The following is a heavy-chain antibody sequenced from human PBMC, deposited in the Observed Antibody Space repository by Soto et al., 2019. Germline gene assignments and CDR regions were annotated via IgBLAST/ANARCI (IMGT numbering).Heavy chain of an antibody. V-gene: IGHV3-23*01. CDR2: ISGSGGST. CDR3: AKVATVTPYYYYYYMDV. Sequence: PGGSQSLSYASSGFSFSNYAMSWVRQAPGKGLEWVSAISGSGGSTYYADSVKGRFTISRDNSKNTLYLQMNSLRAEDTAVYYCAKVATVTPYYYYYYMDVWGKGTTVTVSS. CDR1: GFSFSNYA. D-gene: IGHD4-17*01. J-gene: IGHJ6*03.